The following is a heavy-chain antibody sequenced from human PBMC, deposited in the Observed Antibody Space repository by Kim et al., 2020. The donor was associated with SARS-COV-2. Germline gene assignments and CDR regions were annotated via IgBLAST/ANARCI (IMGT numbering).Heavy chain of an antibody. D-gene: IGHD1-7*01. Sequence: ASVKVSCKASGYTFTSYGISWVRQAPGQGLEWMGWISAYNGNTNYAQKLQGRVTMTTDTSTSTAYMELRSLRSDDTAVYYCARDGNWNYVSSLDSYYGMDVWGQGTTVTVSS. V-gene: IGHV1-18*01. J-gene: IGHJ6*02. CDR3: ARDGNWNYVSSLDSYYGMDV. CDR2: ISAYNGNT. CDR1: GYTFTSYG.